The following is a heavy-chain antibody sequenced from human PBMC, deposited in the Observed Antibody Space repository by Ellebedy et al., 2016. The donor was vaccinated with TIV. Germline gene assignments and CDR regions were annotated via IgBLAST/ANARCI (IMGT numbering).Heavy chain of an antibody. D-gene: IGHD3-16*01. V-gene: IGHV3-66*01. CDR2: IYSDGGT. CDR3: ARDPGGGGDYGDNWFDP. J-gene: IGHJ5*02. Sequence: GESLKISCAASGFIVSSCFMSWVRQAPGKGLEWVSIIYSDGGTNYTDSVRDRFTISRDDSGNTLYLQMNGLRAEDTAVYYCARDPGGGGDYGDNWFDPWGQGTLVTVSS. CDR1: GFIVSSCF.